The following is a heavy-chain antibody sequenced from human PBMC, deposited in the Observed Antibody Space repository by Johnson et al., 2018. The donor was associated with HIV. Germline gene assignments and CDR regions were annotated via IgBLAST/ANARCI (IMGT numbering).Heavy chain of an antibody. J-gene: IGHJ3*02. CDR2: IKEDGSEK. D-gene: IGHD3-10*01. V-gene: IGHV3-7*02. Sequence: VQLVESGGHLVQPGGSLRLSCAASGFTFRSYWMSWVRQAPGKGLEWVANIKEDGSEKYYVDSVKGRFTISRDNAKNSVYLQMNSLRVEDTAVYYCASEVRGVLDIWGQGTMVTVSS. CDR3: ASEVRGVLDI. CDR1: GFTFRSYW.